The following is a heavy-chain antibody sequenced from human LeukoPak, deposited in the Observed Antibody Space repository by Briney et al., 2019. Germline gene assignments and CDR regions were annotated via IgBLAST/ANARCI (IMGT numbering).Heavy chain of an antibody. V-gene: IGHV3-21*01. Sequence: GGSLRLSCAASGFTFSSYSMNWVRQAPGKGLEWVSSISSSSSYIYYADSVRGRFTISRDNAKNSLYLQMNRLRAEDTAVYYGARTAAKRIQLRHQTPKAFDYWGQGTLVTVSS. D-gene: IGHD5-18*01. CDR2: ISSSSSYI. J-gene: IGHJ4*02. CDR1: GFTFSSYS. CDR3: ARTAAKRIQLRHQTPKAFDY.